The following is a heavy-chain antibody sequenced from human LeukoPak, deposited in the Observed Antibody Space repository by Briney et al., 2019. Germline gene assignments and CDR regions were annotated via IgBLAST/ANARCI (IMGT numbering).Heavy chain of an antibody. Sequence: QSGGSLRLSCAASGFTFSSYGMHWVRQAPGKGLEWVAVIWYDGSNKYYGDSVKGRFTISRDNSKNTLYLQMNSLRAEDTAVYYCARDRWVYSSSSGLAYWGQGTLVTVSS. CDR2: IWYDGSNK. CDR1: GFTFSSYG. V-gene: IGHV3-33*01. CDR3: ARDRWVYSSSSGLAY. J-gene: IGHJ4*02. D-gene: IGHD6-6*01.